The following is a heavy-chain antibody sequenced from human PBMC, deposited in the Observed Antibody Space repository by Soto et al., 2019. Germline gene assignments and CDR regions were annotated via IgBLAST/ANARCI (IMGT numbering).Heavy chain of an antibody. CDR3: ARGHPNWGFDL. J-gene: IGHJ4*02. V-gene: IGHV1-8*01. D-gene: IGHD7-27*01. Sequence: QVQLVQSGAEVKKPGASVKVSCKASGYTFTTYDINWVRQATGQGLEWIGWMSPKTGNTGYAQNSQGRGTMTRNPSISNAYMELSSLTSEHTAVYYGARGHPNWGFDLWGQGTLVPVSS. CDR2: MSPKTGNT. CDR1: GYTFTTYD.